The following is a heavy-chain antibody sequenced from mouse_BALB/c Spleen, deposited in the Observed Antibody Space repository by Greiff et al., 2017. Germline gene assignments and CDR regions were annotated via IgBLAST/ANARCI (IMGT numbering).Heavy chain of an antibody. CDR2: INPYNGAT. CDR3: ARNYRYDGGFDY. J-gene: IGHJ2*01. CDR1: GYSFTGYY. Sequence: EVNLVESGPELVKPGASVKISCKASGYSFTGYYMHWVKQSHVKSLEWIGRINPYNGATSYNQNFKDKASLTVDKSSSTAYMELHSLTSEDSAVYYCARNYRYDGGFDYWGQGTTLTVSS. V-gene: IGHV1-31*01. D-gene: IGHD2-14*01.